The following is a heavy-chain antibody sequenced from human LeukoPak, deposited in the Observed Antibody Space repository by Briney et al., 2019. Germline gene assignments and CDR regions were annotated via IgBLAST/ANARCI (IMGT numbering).Heavy chain of an antibody. CDR1: GFTFSSYA. D-gene: IGHD3-10*01. CDR2: ISGSGGST. CDR3: AKGGSGSYYKIPFDY. V-gene: IGHV3-23*01. J-gene: IGHJ4*02. Sequence: GGSLRLSCAASGFTFSSYAMSWVRQAPGEGLDWVSAISGSGGSTYYADSVKGRFTISRDNSKYTLYLQMNSLRAEDTAVYYCAKGGSGSYYKIPFDYWGQGTLVTVSS.